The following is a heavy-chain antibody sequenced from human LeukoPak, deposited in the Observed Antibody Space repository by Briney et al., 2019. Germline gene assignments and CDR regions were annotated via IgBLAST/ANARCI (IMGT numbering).Heavy chain of an antibody. D-gene: IGHD6-13*01. J-gene: IGHJ4*02. Sequence: ASVKVSCKASGGTFSSSGINWVRQAPGQGLEWMGGIIPIFGTANYAQKFQGRVTITADESTSTAYMELSSLRSEDTAVYYCARDKFPRYSSSWYNYWGQGTLVTVSS. CDR2: IIPIFGTA. V-gene: IGHV1-69*13. CDR1: GGTFSSSG. CDR3: ARDKFPRYSSSWYNY.